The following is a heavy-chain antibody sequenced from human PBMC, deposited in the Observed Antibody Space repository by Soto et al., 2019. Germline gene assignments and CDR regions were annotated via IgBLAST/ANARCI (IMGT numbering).Heavy chain of an antibody. V-gene: IGHV5-51*01. J-gene: IGHJ4*02. CDR3: ARIPVAYSSGFNYFDY. CDR2: IYPGDSDT. CDR1: GYSFTSYW. D-gene: IGHD6-19*01. Sequence: GESLKISCKGSGYSFTSYWIGWVRQVPGKGLEWMGTIYPGDSDTRYSPSFQGQVTISADKSISTAYLQWSSLKASDTAMYYCARIPVAYSSGFNYFDYWGQGTLVTVSS.